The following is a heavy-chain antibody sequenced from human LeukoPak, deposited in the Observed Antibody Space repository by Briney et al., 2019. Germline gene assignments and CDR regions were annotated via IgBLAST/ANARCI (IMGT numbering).Heavy chain of an antibody. Sequence: PGGSLRLSCAASGFTFRSYDMHWVRQAPGKGLEWVAVISYDGSKKYYGDSVKGRFTISRDNSKNTLSLQMNSLRAEDTAVYYCAQEFDALDMWGQGTMVTVSS. V-gene: IGHV3-30*03. J-gene: IGHJ3*02. CDR1: GFTFRSYD. CDR2: ISYDGSKK. D-gene: IGHD3-10*01. CDR3: AQEFDALDM.